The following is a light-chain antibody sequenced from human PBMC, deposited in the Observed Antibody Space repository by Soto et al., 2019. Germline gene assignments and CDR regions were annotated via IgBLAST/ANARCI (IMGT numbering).Light chain of an antibody. CDR1: QSLVYNDGNTY. Sequence: DVVMTQSPLSLPVTLGQPASISCRSSQSLVYNDGNTYLSWFQQRPGQSPRRLIYKVSNWDSGVPDRFSGIGSGTVFTLKISRVEAEDVGIYYCMQGTHWPYTFGQGTKLEIK. CDR2: KVS. CDR3: MQGTHWPYT. J-gene: IGKJ2*01. V-gene: IGKV2D-30*01.